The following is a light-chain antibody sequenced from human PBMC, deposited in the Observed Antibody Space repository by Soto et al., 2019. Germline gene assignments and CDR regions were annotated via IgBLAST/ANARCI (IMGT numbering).Light chain of an antibody. V-gene: IGKV1-39*01. J-gene: IGKJ4*01. CDR2: AAS. CDR1: QTISSY. CDR3: QQSYTTPLT. Sequence: DIQMTQSPSSLSASVGDRVTITCRASQTISSYLNWYQQKPGKAPSLLIYAASSLQSGVPSRFSGSGSGTDFSLTISSLQPEDFATYYCQQSYTTPLTFGGGTKVEIK.